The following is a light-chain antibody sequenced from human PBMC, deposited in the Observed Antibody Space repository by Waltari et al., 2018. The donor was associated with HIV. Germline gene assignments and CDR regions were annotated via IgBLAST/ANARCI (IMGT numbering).Light chain of an antibody. CDR3: QQSYSTPPET. CDR1: QSISDS. J-gene: IGKJ4*01. Sequence: DIQMTQSPSSLSASVGDRVTITCRATQSISDSLNWYQQKPGKAPKLLISAASSLQSGVPSRFSGSGSGTDFSLTISSLQPEDFATYYCQQSYSTPPETFGGGTKVEIK. V-gene: IGKV1-39*01. CDR2: AAS.